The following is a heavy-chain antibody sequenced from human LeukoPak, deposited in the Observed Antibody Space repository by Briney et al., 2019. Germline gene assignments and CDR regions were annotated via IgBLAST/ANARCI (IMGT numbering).Heavy chain of an antibody. CDR2: IIPILGIA. V-gene: IGHV1-69*04. J-gene: IGHJ4*02. CDR1: GDNFSSYV. CDR3: AREGSYYFDY. D-gene: IGHD6-13*01. Sequence: ASVKVSCKAPGDNFSSYVITWVRQAPGQGLEWMGRIIPILGIANYAQKFQGRVTITADKSTSTAYMELSSLRSEDTAVYYCAREGSYYFDYWGQGTLVTVSS.